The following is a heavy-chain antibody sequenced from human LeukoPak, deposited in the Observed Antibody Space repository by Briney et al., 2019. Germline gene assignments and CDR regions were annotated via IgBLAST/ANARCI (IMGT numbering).Heavy chain of an antibody. D-gene: IGHD2/OR15-2a*01. CDR2: IKPDGSDN. V-gene: IGHV3-7*01. Sequence: PGGSLRLSCAASRLTFTGYWMTWVRQAPGKGLEWVAFIKPDGSDNYYAGSVKGRFTISRDNAKNSLYLQMNSLGAEDTAVYYCARPPYPGATLFYFDSWGQGTLVTVSS. J-gene: IGHJ4*02. CDR3: ARPPYPGATLFYFDS. CDR1: RLTFTGYW.